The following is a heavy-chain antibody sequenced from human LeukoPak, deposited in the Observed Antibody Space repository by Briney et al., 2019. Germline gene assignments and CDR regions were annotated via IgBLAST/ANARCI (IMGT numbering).Heavy chain of an antibody. CDR1: GYTFTSYA. V-gene: IGHV1-3*01. CDR3: ARTQGVYYGGNSGAFDI. D-gene: IGHD4-23*01. J-gene: IGHJ3*02. Sequence: ASVKVSCKASGYTFTSYAMHWVRQAPGQRLEWMGWINAGIGNTKYSQRFQGRVAITRDTSASTAYMALSSLRSEDTTVYYCARTQGVYYGGNSGAFDIWGRGTMVTVSS. CDR2: INAGIGNT.